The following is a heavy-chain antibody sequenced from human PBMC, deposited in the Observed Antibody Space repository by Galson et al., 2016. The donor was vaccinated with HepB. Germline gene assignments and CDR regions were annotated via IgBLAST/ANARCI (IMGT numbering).Heavy chain of an antibody. Sequence: SVKVSCKASGGTFTHFAIAWVRQAPGQGLEWMGGSIPVFGTVKYAQKYQGRLTITADESTSTASMELNTLRSDDTAVYYCARAQGRFFVWKTWFDPWGQGTLVTVSS. J-gene: IGHJ5*02. CDR2: SIPVFGTV. D-gene: IGHD3-9*01. CDR3: ARAQGRFFVWKTWFDP. V-gene: IGHV1-69*13. CDR1: GGTFTHFA.